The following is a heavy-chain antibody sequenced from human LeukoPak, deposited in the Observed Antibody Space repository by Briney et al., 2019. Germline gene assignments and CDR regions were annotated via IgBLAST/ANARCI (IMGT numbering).Heavy chain of an antibody. CDR2: INPNSGGT. V-gene: IGHV1-2*02. CDR1: GYTFTGYY. CDR3: ARDLNPQSIGMRAFDI. Sequence: ASVKVSCKASGYTFTGYYMHWVRQAPGQGLEWMGWINPNSGGTNYAQKFQGRVTMTRDTSISTAYMELSRLRSEDTAVYFCARDLNPQSIGMRAFDIWGQGTMVTASS. J-gene: IGHJ3*02. D-gene: IGHD1-14*01.